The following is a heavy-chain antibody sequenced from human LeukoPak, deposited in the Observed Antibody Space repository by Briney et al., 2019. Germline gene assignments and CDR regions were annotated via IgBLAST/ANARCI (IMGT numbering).Heavy chain of an antibody. D-gene: IGHD3-3*01. V-gene: IGHV4-59*01. J-gene: IGHJ6*02. Sequence: SETLSLTCTVSGGSISTYYWSWIRQPPGKGLEWIGYIYYSGSTNYNPSLKSRVTISVDTSKNQFSLKLSSVTAADTAVYYCARAESYYDFWSGPYYYYGMDVWGQGTTVTVSS. CDR2: IYYSGST. CDR1: GGSISTYY. CDR3: ARAESYYDFWSGPYYYYGMDV.